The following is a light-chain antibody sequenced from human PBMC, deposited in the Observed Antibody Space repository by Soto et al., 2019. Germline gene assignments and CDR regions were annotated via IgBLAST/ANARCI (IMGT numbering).Light chain of an antibody. V-gene: IGKV3-20*01. CDR3: QQYGSSPLFT. CDR2: GAS. Sequence: EIVLTQSPGTLSVSPGDRATISCRASQSVSSSYFAWYQQKPGQAPRLIIYGASSRATGIPDRFSGSGSGTDFTLTISRLEPEDFSVYYCQQYGSSPLFTFGPGTKVDIK. CDR1: QSVSSSY. J-gene: IGKJ3*01.